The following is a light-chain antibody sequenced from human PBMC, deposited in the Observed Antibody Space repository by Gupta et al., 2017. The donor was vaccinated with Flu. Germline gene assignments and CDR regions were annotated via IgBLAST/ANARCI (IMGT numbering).Light chain of an antibody. J-gene: IGLJ2*01. V-gene: IGLV1-51*02. CDR1: SSNIGNNY. CDR2: ENN. CDR3: GTGDSSQSVVV. Sequence: QSVLTQPPAVSAAPGQKVTISCSGSSSNIGNNYVSWYHQHPGTAPKHLIYENNKRPSGNPDRFSGSKSATSATLDITGLQTGDEAEYYWGTGDSSQSVVVFGGGTKLTVL.